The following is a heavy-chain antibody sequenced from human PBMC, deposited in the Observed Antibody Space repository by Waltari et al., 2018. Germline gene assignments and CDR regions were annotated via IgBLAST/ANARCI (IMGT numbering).Heavy chain of an antibody. CDR1: GLRFSNAW. D-gene: IGHD7-27*01. CDR3: TTRTWADGFDI. J-gene: IGHJ3*02. Sequence: EVLLVEAGGSLVKPGGSLRLSCAGSGLRFSNAWMHWVRQAPGKGLEWVVRIKNKIDGGTIDYAAPLKDRFTISRDDSKNTLYLQMNSLKIEDTAVYYCTTRTWADGFDIWGQGTMVTVSS. V-gene: IGHV3-15*02. CDR2: IKNKIDGGTI.